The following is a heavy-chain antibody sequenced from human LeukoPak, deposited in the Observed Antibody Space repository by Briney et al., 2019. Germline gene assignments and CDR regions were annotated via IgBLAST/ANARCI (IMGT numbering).Heavy chain of an antibody. CDR2: INHSGST. V-gene: IGHV4-34*01. CDR1: GGSFSGYY. CDR3: ARTPPTTSGHYYYGMDV. D-gene: IGHD1-26*01. J-gene: IGHJ6*02. Sequence: SETLSLTCAVYGGSFSGYYWSWIRQPPGKGLEWIGEINHSGSTDYNPSLKSRVTISVDTSKNQFSLKLSSVTAADTAVYYCARTPPTTSGHYYYGMDVWGQGTTVTVSS.